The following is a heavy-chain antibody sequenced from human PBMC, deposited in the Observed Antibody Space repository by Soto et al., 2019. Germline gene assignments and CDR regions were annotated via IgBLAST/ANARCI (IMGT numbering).Heavy chain of an antibody. D-gene: IGHD3-22*01. CDR2: ISDRGSNT. J-gene: IGHJ2*01. V-gene: IGHV3-23*04. CDR3: AKDLGYYDPRGSRGPRYLDL. Sequence: EVQLVESGGGLVQPGGSLRLSCAASGFTFSSYAMSWVRQAPGKGLEWVSAISDRGSNTYYADSVKGRFIISRDKAKTPLFLQMDSLGLYDTATYYCAKDLGYYDPRGSRGPRYLDLWGRGTLVTVSS. CDR1: GFTFSSYA.